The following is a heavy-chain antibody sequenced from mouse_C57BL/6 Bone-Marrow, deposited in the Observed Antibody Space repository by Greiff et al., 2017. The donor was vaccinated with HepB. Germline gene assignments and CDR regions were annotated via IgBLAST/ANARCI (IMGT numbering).Heavy chain of an antibody. CDR2: IWRGGST. J-gene: IGHJ3*01. CDR3: ARKDDYGAWFAY. V-gene: IGHV2-2*01. D-gene: IGHD2-4*01. CDR1: GFSLTSYG. Sequence: VQLQQSGPGLVQPSQSLSITCTVSGFSLTSYGVHWVRQSPGKGLEWLGVIWRGGSTDYNAAFISRLSISKDNSKSQVFVKMNSLQADDTAIYYCARKDDYGAWFAYWGQGTLVTVSA.